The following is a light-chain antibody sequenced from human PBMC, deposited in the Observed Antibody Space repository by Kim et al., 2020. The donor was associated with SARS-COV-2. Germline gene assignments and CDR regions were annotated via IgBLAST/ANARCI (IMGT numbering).Light chain of an antibody. CDR2: DVD. CDR3: LSYTIGMASM. Sequence: GQSITISCTVTSSDIGAYISVSLFQQHPGRAPKLMISDVDKRPSGVSNRFSGSKYSITASLTISVLQAENEAHYYCLSYTIGMASMFGGGTQLTVL. J-gene: IGLJ3*02. V-gene: IGLV2-14*03. CDR1: SSDIGAYIS.